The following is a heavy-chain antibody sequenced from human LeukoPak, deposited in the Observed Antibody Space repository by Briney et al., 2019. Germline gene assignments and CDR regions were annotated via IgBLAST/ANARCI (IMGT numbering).Heavy chain of an antibody. CDR1: GASISSGGYY. D-gene: IGHD1-14*01. CDR2: ICYSGST. J-gene: IGHJ4*02. V-gene: IGHV4-31*03. Sequence: SETLSLTCTVSGASISSGGYYWSWIRQHPGKGLEWIGYICYSGSTYYNPSLKSRVTISVDTSKNQFSLKLSSVTAADTAVYYCARVPNQSKYSIGNYWGQGTLVTVSS. CDR3: ARVPNQSKYSIGNY.